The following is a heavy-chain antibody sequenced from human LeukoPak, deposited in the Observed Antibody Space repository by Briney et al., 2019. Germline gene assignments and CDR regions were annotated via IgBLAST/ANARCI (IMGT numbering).Heavy chain of an antibody. V-gene: IGHV1-18*01. CDR2: ISTYTDNS. Sequence: ASVKVSCKASGYTFTNYVLTWVRQPPGQGLEWMGRISTYTDNSNYAQKFQDRVTMTTDTSTGTAYMELRNLSSDDTAVYYCARTMTTMTTHGELDFWGQGTLVTVSS. J-gene: IGHJ4*02. D-gene: IGHD4-17*01. CDR3: ARTMTTMTTHGELDF. CDR1: GYTFTNYV.